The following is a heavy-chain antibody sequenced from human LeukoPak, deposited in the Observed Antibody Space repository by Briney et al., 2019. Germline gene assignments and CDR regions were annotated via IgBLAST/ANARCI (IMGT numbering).Heavy chain of an antibody. CDR3: ASGDSYGFFDY. Sequence: PSETLSLTCSVSGYSISSGYYCGWIRQPPGKGLEWIGSIYHSGSTYYNPSLKSRVTISVDTSKNQFSLKLSSVTAADTAVYYCASGDSYGFFDYWGQGTLVTVSS. CDR2: IYHSGST. D-gene: IGHD5-18*01. J-gene: IGHJ4*02. V-gene: IGHV4-38-2*01. CDR1: GYSISSGYY.